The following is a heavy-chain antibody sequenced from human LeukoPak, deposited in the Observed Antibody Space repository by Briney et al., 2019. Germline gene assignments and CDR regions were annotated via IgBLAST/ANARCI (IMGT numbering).Heavy chain of an antibody. V-gene: IGHV3-30*02. J-gene: IGHJ4*02. CDR3: ARTSCGGDCYFPLDF. CDR1: GFTFSSYG. CDR2: IRSDGIIT. D-gene: IGHD2-21*02. Sequence: PGGSLRLSCAASGFTFSSYGMHWVRQAPGKGLEWVAFIRSDGIITYYADSVNGRFTLSRDNSKNTLFLHMHSLRGEDTAVYYCARTSCGGDCYFPLDFWGQGTLVTVSS.